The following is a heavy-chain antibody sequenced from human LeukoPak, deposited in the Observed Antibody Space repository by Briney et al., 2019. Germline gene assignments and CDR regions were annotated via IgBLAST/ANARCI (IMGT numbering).Heavy chain of an antibody. Sequence: PGGSLRLSCAASGFTFRSYGMHWVRQAPGKGLEWVALISYDGINKYYADSVKGRFTISRDNSDNTLYLQMNSLRAEDTAMYYCAKDKSSGGYLDYFDYWGQGTLVIVSS. J-gene: IGHJ4*02. CDR1: GFTFRSYG. CDR2: ISYDGINK. CDR3: AKDKSSGGYLDYFDY. D-gene: IGHD6-19*01. V-gene: IGHV3-30*18.